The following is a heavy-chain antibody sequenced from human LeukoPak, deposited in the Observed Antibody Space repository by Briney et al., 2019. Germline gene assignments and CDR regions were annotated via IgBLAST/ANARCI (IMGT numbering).Heavy chain of an antibody. CDR2: INHSGGT. D-gene: IGHD5-12*01. V-gene: IGHV4-34*01. J-gene: IGHJ4*02. CDR3: AGSGNDDKFDY. Sequence: SETLSLTCAVYGGSFSGYYWSWIRQPPGKGLEWIGEINHSGGTNYNPSLKSRVTISVDTSKNQFSLRLSSVTAADTAVYYCAGSGNDDKFDYWGQGTLVTVSS. CDR1: GGSFSGYY.